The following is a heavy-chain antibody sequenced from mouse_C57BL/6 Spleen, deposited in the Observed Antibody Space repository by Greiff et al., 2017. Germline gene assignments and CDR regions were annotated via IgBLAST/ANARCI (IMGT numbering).Heavy chain of an antibody. Sequence: QVQLQQPGAELVRPGTSVKLSCKASGYTFTSYWMHWVKQRPGQGLEWIGVIDPSDSYTNYNQKFKGKATLTVDTSSSTAYMQLSSLTSEDSAVYYCARNYYGSSYDYWGQGTTLTFSS. V-gene: IGHV1-59*01. CDR2: IDPSDSYT. J-gene: IGHJ2*01. CDR1: GYTFTSYW. D-gene: IGHD1-1*01. CDR3: ARNYYGSSYDY.